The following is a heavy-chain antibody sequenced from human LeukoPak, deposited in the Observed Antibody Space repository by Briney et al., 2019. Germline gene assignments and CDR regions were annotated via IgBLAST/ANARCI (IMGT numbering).Heavy chain of an antibody. V-gene: IGHV4-4*02. CDR1: GGSISSSNW. D-gene: IGHD6-19*01. Sequence: SETLSLTCAVSGGSISSSNWWSWVRQPPGKGLEWIGEIYHSGSTNYNPPLKSRVTISVDKSKNQFSLKLSSVTAADTAVYHCAREPIAVADYYYYGMDVWGKGTTVTVSS. CDR2: IYHSGST. CDR3: AREPIAVADYYYYGMDV. J-gene: IGHJ6*04.